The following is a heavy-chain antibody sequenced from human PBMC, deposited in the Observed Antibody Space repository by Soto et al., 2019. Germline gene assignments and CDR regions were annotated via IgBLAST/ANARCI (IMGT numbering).Heavy chain of an antibody. Sequence: ASVKVSCKASGYTFTSYGIIWVRQAPGQGLEWMGWINAYNGNTNYAQKFQGRVTMTTDTSTSTAYMELRSLRSDDTAVYYCARDVGYGLIDYWGQGTLVTVSS. J-gene: IGHJ4*02. CDR2: INAYNGNT. CDR3: ARDVGYGLIDY. V-gene: IGHV1-18*01. D-gene: IGHD5-18*01. CDR1: GYTFTSYG.